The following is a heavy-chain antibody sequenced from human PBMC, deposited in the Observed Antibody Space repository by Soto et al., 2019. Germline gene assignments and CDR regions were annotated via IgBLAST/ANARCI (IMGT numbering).Heavy chain of an antibody. Sequence: SVNVSCTASGGTFSSHAISWVRQAPGQGLEWMGGIIPIFGTANYAQKFQGRVTITADESTSTAYMELSSLRSEDTAVYYCARAGCNYYDYYGMYVWGQGTKVTVS. V-gene: IGHV1-69*13. CDR1: GGTFSSHA. CDR3: ARAGCNYYDYYGMYV. CDR2: IIPIFGTA. J-gene: IGHJ6*02.